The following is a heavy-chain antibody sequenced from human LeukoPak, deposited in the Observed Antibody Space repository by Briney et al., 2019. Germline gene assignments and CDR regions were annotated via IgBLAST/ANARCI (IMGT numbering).Heavy chain of an antibody. D-gene: IGHD3-22*01. V-gene: IGHV4-59*12. CDR3: ARTRHYYDSSGPDAFDI. Sequence: SETLSLTCTVSGGSISSYYWSWIRQPPGKGLEWIGYIYYSGSTNYNPSLKSRVTTSVDTSKNQFSLKLSSVTAADTAVYYCARTRHYYDSSGPDAFDIWGQGTMVTVSS. J-gene: IGHJ3*02. CDR1: GGSISSYY. CDR2: IYYSGST.